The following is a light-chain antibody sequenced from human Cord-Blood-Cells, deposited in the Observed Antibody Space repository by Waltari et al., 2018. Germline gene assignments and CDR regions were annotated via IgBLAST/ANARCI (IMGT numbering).Light chain of an antibody. J-gene: IGKJ4*01. CDR2: GAS. Sequence: EIVMTQSPATLSVSPGERATLSCRASQSVSSNLAWYQQKPGQAPRLLIYGASTRATGIPARFSGSGSGTEFTLTIGSLQSEDFAVYYCQQYNNWPPLTFGGVTKVEIK. CDR3: QQYNNWPPLT. CDR1: QSVSSN. V-gene: IGKV3-15*01.